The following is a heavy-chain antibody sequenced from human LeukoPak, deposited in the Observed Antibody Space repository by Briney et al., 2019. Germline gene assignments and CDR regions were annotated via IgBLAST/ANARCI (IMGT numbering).Heavy chain of an antibody. CDR1: GGSFSGYY. D-gene: IGHD6-13*01. CDR3: ARGATLIAADAYYFDY. V-gene: IGHV4-34*01. J-gene: IGHJ4*02. Sequence: PSETLSLTCAVYGGSFSGYYWSWIRQPPGKGLEWIGEINHSGSTNYNPSLKSRVTISVDTSKNQFSLKLSSVTAADTAVYYCARGATLIAADAYYFDYWGQGTLVTVSS. CDR2: INHSGST.